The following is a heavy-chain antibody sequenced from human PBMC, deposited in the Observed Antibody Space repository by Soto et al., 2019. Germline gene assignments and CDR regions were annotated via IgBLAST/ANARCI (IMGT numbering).Heavy chain of an antibody. J-gene: IGHJ4*02. CDR2: ISGSGIST. CDR1: GFTFSSYA. Sequence: PGGSLRLSCAASGFTFSSYAMTWVRQAPGKGLEWVSSISGSGISTYYADSVKGRFTISRDNSKNTLYLQMNSLRAEDTAVYYCAKEWSDARTRDQCGLVAYWGQGALVTVSS. D-gene: IGHD2-8*01. V-gene: IGHV3-23*01. CDR3: AKEWSDARTRDQCGLVAY.